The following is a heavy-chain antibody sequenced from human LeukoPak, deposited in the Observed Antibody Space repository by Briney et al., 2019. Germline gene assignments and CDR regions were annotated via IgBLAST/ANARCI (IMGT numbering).Heavy chain of an antibody. Sequence: GAFLSLSCAASGFTFSSDSMNWVRQAPGKGLEWVSSISSSSSYIYYADSVKGRFTISRDNAKNSLYLQMNGLRAEDTAVYYCAGAAGQHWGQGTLVTVSS. CDR2: ISSSSSYI. V-gene: IGHV3-21*01. J-gene: IGHJ4*02. CDR1: GFTFSSDS. D-gene: IGHD6-13*01. CDR3: AGAAGQH.